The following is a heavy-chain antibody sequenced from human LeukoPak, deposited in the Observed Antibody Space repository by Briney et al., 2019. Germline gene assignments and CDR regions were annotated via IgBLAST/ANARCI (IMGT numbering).Heavy chain of an antibody. CDR2: ISAYNGNT. Sequence: ASVKVSCKVSGYTLTELSMHWVRQAPGQGLEWMGWISAYNGNTNYAQKLQGRVTMTTDTSTSTAYMELRSLRSDDTAVYYCARDTRGFGDYWGQGTLVTVSS. J-gene: IGHJ4*02. D-gene: IGHD3-10*01. V-gene: IGHV1-18*01. CDR3: ARDTRGFGDY. CDR1: GYTLTELS.